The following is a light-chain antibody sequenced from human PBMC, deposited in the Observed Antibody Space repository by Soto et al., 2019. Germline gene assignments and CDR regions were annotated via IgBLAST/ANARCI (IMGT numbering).Light chain of an antibody. V-gene: IGKV3-20*01. J-gene: IGKJ4*02. CDR3: QQDGSSPT. CDR2: GAS. Sequence: EIVLTQSPGTLSLSPGERATLSCRASQSVSSSYLAWYQQKPGQAPRLLIYGASSRATGIPVRFSGSGSGPDFSLTISRLEPEDFAVYYCQQDGSSPTFGGGTKVELQ. CDR1: QSVSSSY.